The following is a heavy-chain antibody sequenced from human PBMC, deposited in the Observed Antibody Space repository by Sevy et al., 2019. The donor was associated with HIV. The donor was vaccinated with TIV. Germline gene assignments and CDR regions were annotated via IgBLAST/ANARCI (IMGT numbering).Heavy chain of an antibody. J-gene: IGHJ4*02. D-gene: IGHD4-17*01. V-gene: IGHV3-30*18. CDR2: ISYDGSNK. CDR3: AKPTDYEGYFDY. CDR1: GFTFSSYG. Sequence: GGSLRLSCAASGFTFSSYGIHWVRQAPGKGLEWVSVISYDGSNKYYADSVKGRFTISRDNAKNALYLQMNSLRAEDTAVDSCAKPTDYEGYFDYWGQGTLVTVSS.